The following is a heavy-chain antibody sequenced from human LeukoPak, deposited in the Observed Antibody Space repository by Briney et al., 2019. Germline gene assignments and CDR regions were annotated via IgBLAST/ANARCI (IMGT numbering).Heavy chain of an antibody. CDR1: GHSLTEMF. Sequence: ASVRVSCKISGHSLTEMFMHWVRLAPGQGLEWMGLINPRDGSTTYAQRFQGRVTMTRETSTSTVYMDLSNLRSDDTAVYYCAKSYGSGRAHDFWGQGTLVTVSS. CDR3: AKSYGSGRAHDF. CDR2: INPRDGST. J-gene: IGHJ4*02. D-gene: IGHD3-10*01. V-gene: IGHV1-46*01.